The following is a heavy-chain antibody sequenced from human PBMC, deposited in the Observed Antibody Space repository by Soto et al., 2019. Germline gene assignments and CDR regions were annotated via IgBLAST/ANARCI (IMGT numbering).Heavy chain of an antibody. Sequence: ASVKVSCKASGGTFSSYAISWVRQAPGQGLEWLGGIIPIFGTANYAQKFQGRGTITADESTSTAYMNLSSLRSEDTAVYYWSRDGFGSTGLHYWGQGALVTVSS. J-gene: IGHJ4*02. V-gene: IGHV1-69*13. CDR2: IIPIFGTA. D-gene: IGHD2-2*01. CDR3: SRDGFGSTGLHY. CDR1: GGTFSSYA.